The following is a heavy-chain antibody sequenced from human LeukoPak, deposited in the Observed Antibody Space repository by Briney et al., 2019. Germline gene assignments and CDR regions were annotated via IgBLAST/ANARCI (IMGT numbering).Heavy chain of an antibody. CDR1: GGSIGSYY. CDR2: IYTSGST. D-gene: IGHD3-3*01. J-gene: IGHJ6*02. V-gene: IGHV4-4*07. CDR3: AREQDFWSGYYYYGMDV. Sequence: PSETLSLTCTVSGGSIGSYYWSWVRLPAGKGLEWIGRIYTSGSTNYNPSLKSRVTMSVDTSKNQLSLKLSSVTAADTAVYYCAREQDFWSGYYYYGMDVWGQGTTVTVSS.